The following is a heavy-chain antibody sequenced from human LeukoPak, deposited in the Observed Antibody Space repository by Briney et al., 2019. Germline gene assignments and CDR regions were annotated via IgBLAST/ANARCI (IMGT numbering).Heavy chain of an antibody. CDR2: IWYDGSNK. V-gene: IGHV3-33*08. CDR1: GFTFRNYA. Sequence: GGSLRLSCAGSGFTFRNYAMEWVRQAPGKGLEWVAVIWYDGSNKYYADSVKGRFTISRDNSKNTLYLQMNSLRAEDTAVYYCARDHSGWAFDYWGQGTLVTVSS. D-gene: IGHD6-19*01. J-gene: IGHJ4*02. CDR3: ARDHSGWAFDY.